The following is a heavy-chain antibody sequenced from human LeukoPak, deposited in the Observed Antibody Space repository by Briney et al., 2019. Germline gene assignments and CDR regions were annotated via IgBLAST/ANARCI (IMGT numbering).Heavy chain of an antibody. CDR3: ARSVLLWFGELPYDY. CDR2: INPNSGGT. CDR1: GYIFTGYY. V-gene: IGHV1-2*02. J-gene: IGHJ4*02. Sequence: ASVKVSCKASGYIFTGYYIHWVRQAPGQGLEWMGWINPNSGGTNYAQKFQGRVTMTRDTSISTAYMELSRLRSDDTAVYYCARSVLLWFGELPYDYWGQGTLVTVSS. D-gene: IGHD3-10*01.